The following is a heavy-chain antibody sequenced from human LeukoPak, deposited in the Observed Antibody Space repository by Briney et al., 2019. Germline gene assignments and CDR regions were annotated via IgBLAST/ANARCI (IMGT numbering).Heavy chain of an antibody. J-gene: IGHJ4*02. V-gene: IGHV3-23*01. Sequence: HPGGSLRLSCAASGFTFSSYAMSWVRQAPGKGLEWVSAISGSGGSTYYADSVKGRFTISRDNSKNTLYLQMNSLRAEDTAVYYCATETPYDSSGYYYRGYYFDYWGQGTLVTVSS. CDR1: GFTFSSYA. CDR3: ATETPYDSSGYYYRGYYFDY. CDR2: ISGSGGST. D-gene: IGHD3-22*01.